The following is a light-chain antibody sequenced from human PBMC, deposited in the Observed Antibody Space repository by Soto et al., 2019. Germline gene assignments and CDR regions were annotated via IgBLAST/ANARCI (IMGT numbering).Light chain of an antibody. J-gene: IGLJ1*01. CDR2: GNS. Sequence: QSVLTQPPSVSGAPGQRVTISCTGSSSNIGAGYDVHWYQQLPGTPPKLLIYGNSNRPSGVPDRFSGSKSGTSASLAITGLQAEDEADYYCQSYDSSLSDVFGPGTKLTVL. CDR1: SSNIGAGYD. V-gene: IGLV1-40*01. CDR3: QSYDSSLSDV.